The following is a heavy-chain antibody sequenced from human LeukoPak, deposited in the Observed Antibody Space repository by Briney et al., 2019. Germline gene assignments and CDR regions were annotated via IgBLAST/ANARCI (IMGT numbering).Heavy chain of an antibody. D-gene: IGHD5-12*01. CDR3: ARRGSGYTEPIDY. CDR2: ISSSSSYI. V-gene: IGHV3-21*01. CDR1: GFTLSSYS. J-gene: IGHJ4*02. Sequence: PGGSLRLSCAGSGFTLSSYSMDWVRQAPGKGLEWVSSISSSSSYIYYADSVKGRFTISRDNAKNSLYLQMNSLRAEDTVVYYCARRGSGYTEPIDYWGQGTLVTVSS.